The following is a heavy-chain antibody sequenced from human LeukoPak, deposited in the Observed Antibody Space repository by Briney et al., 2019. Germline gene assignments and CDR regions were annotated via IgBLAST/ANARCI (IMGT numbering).Heavy chain of an antibody. CDR1: GFTFSTSW. J-gene: IGHJ4*02. V-gene: IGHV3-74*01. D-gene: IGHD3-22*01. CDR2: IKSDVRST. CDR3: AENYYDSSGYFGY. Sequence: GGSLRLSCAASGFTFSTSWMHWVRQAPGKGLVWVARIKSDVRSTDYADSVKGRFTISRDDANNILYLQMNSPRAEDTAVYYCAENYYDSSGYFGYWGQGTLVTVSS.